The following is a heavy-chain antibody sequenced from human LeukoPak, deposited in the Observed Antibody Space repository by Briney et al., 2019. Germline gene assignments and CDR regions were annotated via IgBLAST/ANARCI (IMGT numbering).Heavy chain of an antibody. CDR2: IYYSGST. CDR1: GDSISSYY. CDR3: ASMIVVGTTTGAFDI. D-gene: IGHD3-22*01. V-gene: IGHV4-59*08. Sequence: PSETLSLTCTVSGDSISSYYWNWIRQPPGRGLVWIGFIYYSGSTNYNPSLKSRVTMSVDTSKTQFSLKLTSVTAADTAVYYCASMIVVGTTTGAFDIWGQGTMVTVSS. J-gene: IGHJ3*02.